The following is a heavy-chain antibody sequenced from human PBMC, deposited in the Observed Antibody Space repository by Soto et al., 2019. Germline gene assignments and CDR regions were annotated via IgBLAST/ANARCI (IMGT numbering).Heavy chain of an antibody. CDR3: VRSNSAYFKWFDP. CDR2: IYYSGIT. CDR1: GDSISNSNYY. J-gene: IGHJ5*02. V-gene: IGHV4-39*01. Sequence: PSETLSLTCTVSGDSISNSNYYWGWIRQPPGKGLEWIANIYYSGITYCNPSLKSRVAISVDTSKNQFSLKLSSVTAADTAIYYCVRSNSAYFKWFDPSGQGTLFTVSS. D-gene: IGHD3-22*01.